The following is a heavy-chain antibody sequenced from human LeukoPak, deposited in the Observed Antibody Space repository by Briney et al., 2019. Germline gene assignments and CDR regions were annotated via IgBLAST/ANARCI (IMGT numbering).Heavy chain of an antibody. CDR2: IYYSGST. Sequence: SETLSLTCTVSGGSISRGGFYWTWIRQPPGKGLEWIGSIYYSGSTYYNPSLKSRVTISVDTSKNQFSLKLSSVTAADTAVYYCARQRGYWDYWGQGTLVTVSS. J-gene: IGHJ4*02. V-gene: IGHV4-39*01. CDR1: GGSISRGGFY. CDR3: ARQRGYWDY. D-gene: IGHD3-22*01.